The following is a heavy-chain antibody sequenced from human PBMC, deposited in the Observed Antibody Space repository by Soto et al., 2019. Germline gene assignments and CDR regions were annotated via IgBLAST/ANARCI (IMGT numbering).Heavy chain of an antibody. CDR2: IDPSDSYT. CDR3: ARDGSWALFSYNWFDP. J-gene: IGHJ5*02. Sequence: LGESLKISCKGSGYSFTSYWISWVRQMPGKGLEWMGRIDPSDSYTNYSPSFQGHVTISADKSISTAYLQWSSLKASDTAMYYCARDGSWALFSYNWFDPWGQGTLVTVS. CDR1: GYSFTSYW. V-gene: IGHV5-10-1*01. D-gene: IGHD6-13*01.